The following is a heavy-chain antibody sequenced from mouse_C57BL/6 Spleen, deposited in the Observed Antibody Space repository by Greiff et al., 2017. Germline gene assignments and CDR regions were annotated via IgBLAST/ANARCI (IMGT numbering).Heavy chain of an antibody. CDR2: IYPGGGYT. CDR1: GYTFTNYW. V-gene: IGHV1-63*01. J-gene: IGHJ1*03. CDR3: ARKVYYGSSYWYFDV. Sequence: QVQLQQSGAELVRPGTSVKMSCKASGYTFTNYWIGWAKQRPGHGLEWIGDIYPGGGYTTYNEKFKGKATLTADKSSSTAYMQFSSLTSEDSAIYYCARKVYYGSSYWYFDVWGTGTTVTVSS. D-gene: IGHD1-1*01.